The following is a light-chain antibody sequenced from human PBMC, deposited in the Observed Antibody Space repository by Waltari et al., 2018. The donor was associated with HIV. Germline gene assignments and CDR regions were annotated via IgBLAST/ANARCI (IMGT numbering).Light chain of an antibody. Sequence: DIQMTQSPSSLSASVGDTVTITCRASQNINNYLNWYQQRPGKPPNLLIYGASSLQPGVPARFSARASGANYTRTITRLQPEDFASYYCQQSFSAAITLGQGTRL. J-gene: IGKJ5*01. CDR3: QQSFSAAIT. CDR2: GAS. V-gene: IGKV1-39*01. CDR1: QNINNY.